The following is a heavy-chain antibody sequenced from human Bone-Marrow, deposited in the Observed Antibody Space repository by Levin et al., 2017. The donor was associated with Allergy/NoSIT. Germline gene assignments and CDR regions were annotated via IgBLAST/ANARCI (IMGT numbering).Heavy chain of an antibody. Sequence: PSETLSLTCTVSGTYVSSADYYWSWVRLPPGKGQEWIGHIYNSGSTSSNPSLKSRVTMSVDTSNDQFSLKLSSVTAADTAVYYCAGEGLAVPVIDYWGQGTLVTVSS. D-gene: IGHD6-19*01. CDR2: IYNSGST. J-gene: IGHJ4*02. CDR1: GTYVSSADYY. CDR3: AGEGLAVPVIDY. V-gene: IGHV4-30-4*01.